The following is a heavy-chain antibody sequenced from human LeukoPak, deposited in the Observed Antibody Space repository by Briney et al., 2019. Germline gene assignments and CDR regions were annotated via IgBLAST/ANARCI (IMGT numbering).Heavy chain of an antibody. CDR2: ISGSGGST. Sequence: GGSLRLSCAASGFTFSSYAMSWVRQAPGKGLEWVSAISGSGGSTYYPDSVEGRFTISRDNSKNTLYLQMKSLRAEDTAIYYCAKDHPRQGVTAHTPFDYWGQGTLVTVSS. J-gene: IGHJ4*02. CDR1: GFTFSSYA. D-gene: IGHD2-15*01. CDR3: AKDHPRQGVTAHTPFDY. V-gene: IGHV3-23*01.